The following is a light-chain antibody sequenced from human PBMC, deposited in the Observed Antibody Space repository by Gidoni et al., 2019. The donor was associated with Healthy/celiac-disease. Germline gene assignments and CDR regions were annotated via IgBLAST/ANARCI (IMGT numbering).Light chain of an antibody. Sequence: QSVLTQPPSPSGTPAPRVTISCSGSSANIGSNYEYWYQQLPGTAPKHLIYRNNQRPSGVPDRFSGSKSGTSASLAISGLRSEDEADYYCAAWDDSLSGLVVFGGGTKLTVL. CDR1: SANIGSNY. V-gene: IGLV1-47*01. CDR3: AAWDDSLSGLVV. J-gene: IGLJ2*01. CDR2: RNN.